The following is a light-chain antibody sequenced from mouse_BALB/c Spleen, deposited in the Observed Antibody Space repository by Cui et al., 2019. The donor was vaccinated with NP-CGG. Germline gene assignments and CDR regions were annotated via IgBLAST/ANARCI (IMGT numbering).Light chain of an antibody. CDR3: ALWYSNHWV. Sequence: HAVVTQSSALTTSPGETVTLTCRSSTGAVTTNNYANWVQEKPDHLFTGLIGGTNNRPPGVPTRFSGSLIGDKAALTITGAQTEDEAIYFCALWYSNHWVFGGGTKLTVL. V-gene: IGLV1*01. CDR1: TGAVTTNNY. CDR2: GTN. J-gene: IGLJ1*01.